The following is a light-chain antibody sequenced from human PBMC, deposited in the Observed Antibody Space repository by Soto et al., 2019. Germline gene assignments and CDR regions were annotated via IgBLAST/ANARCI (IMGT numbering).Light chain of an antibody. Sequence: QSALTQPRSVSGSPGQSVPISCTGTSSDVAAYNFVSWYQHNPGKAPKLMIFDVSARPSGVPDRFSGSKSANTASLTISGLQTEDEADYYCCSYAGTYIPLFGGGTKLPVL. CDR3: CSYAGTYIPL. V-gene: IGLV2-11*01. J-gene: IGLJ2*01. CDR1: SSDVAAYNF. CDR2: DVS.